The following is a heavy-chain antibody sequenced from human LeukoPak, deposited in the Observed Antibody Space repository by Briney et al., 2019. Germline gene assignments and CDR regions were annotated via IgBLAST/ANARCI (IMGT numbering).Heavy chain of an antibody. J-gene: IGHJ3*01. Sequence: PGGSLRLSRAASGFTFSNYAMSWVRQAPGKGLEGVSAISGSGGSTYYADSVKGRFTIPRDNSKNTLYLQMNSLRAEDTAVYYCARDIELSTWGLGTMVTVSS. D-gene: IGHD3-16*02. V-gene: IGHV3-23*01. CDR2: ISGSGGST. CDR3: ARDIELST. CDR1: GFTFSNYA.